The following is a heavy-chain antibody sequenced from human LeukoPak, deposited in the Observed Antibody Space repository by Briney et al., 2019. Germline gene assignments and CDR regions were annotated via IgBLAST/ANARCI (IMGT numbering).Heavy chain of an antibody. V-gene: IGHV1-18*01. D-gene: IGHD3-16*02. J-gene: IGHJ4*02. CDR3: ARGGLRLGELSPFDY. Sequence: ASVKVSCKASGYTFTSYGIRWVRQAPGQGLEWMGWISAYNGNTNYAQKLQGRVTTTTDTSTSTAYMELRSLRSDDTAVYYCARGGLRLGELSPFDYWGQGTLVTVSS. CDR1: GYTFTSYG. CDR2: ISAYNGNT.